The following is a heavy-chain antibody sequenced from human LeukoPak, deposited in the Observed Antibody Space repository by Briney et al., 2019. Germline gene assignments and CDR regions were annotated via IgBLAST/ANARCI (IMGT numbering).Heavy chain of an antibody. CDR1: GGSFSGYY. CDR2: INHSGST. V-gene: IGHV4-34*01. CDR3: ASPGESGYFDY. J-gene: IGHJ4*02. Sequence: SETLSLTCAVYGGSFSGYYWSWIRQPPGKGLEWIGEINHSGSTNYNPSLKSRVTISVDTSKNQFSLKLSSVTAADTAVYYCASPGESGYFDYWGQGTLVTVSS. D-gene: IGHD3-10*01.